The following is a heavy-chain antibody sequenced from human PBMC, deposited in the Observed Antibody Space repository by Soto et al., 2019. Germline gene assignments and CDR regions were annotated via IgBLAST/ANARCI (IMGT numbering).Heavy chain of an antibody. CDR2: IWYDGSNK. J-gene: IGHJ6*02. D-gene: IGHD3-16*01. Sequence: GGSLRLSCAASGFTFSSYGMHWVRQAPGKGLEWVAVIWYDGSNKYYADSVKGRFTISRDNSKNTLYLQMNSLRAEDTAVYYCARDTPRGQPRPYYGMDVWGQGTTVTVSS. CDR3: ARDTPRGQPRPYYGMDV. V-gene: IGHV3-33*01. CDR1: GFTFSSYG.